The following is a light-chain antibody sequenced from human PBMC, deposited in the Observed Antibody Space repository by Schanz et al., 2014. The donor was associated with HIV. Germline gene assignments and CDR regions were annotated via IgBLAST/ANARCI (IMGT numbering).Light chain of an antibody. Sequence: TQSPATLSLSPGERATLSCRSVQSVSSYLAWYQQKPGQAPRLLIYGASTRVTGIPARFSGSGSGTEFTLTISSLQSEDVAVYYCQQYYSTPPTFGQGTKVEIK. CDR2: GAS. CDR3: QQYYSTPPT. CDR1: QSVSSY. V-gene: IGKV3-15*01. J-gene: IGKJ1*01.